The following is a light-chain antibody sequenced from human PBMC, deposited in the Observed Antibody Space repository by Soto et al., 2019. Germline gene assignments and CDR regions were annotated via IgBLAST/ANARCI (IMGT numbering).Light chain of an antibody. CDR1: QSTSTW. CDR2: KSS. V-gene: IGKV1-5*03. Sequence: DIQMTQSPSTLSASVGDRVTITCRASQSTSTWLAWYQHKPGKAPNLLIYKSSSLESGVPSRFGGSGSVTEFTLTISSLQPDDVATYYCQQYGRYRTFGQGTKVEIK. CDR3: QQYGRYRT. J-gene: IGKJ1*01.